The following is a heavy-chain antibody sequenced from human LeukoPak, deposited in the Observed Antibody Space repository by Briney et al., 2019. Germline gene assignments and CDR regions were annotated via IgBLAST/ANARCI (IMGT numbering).Heavy chain of an antibody. V-gene: IGHV1-2*02. CDR1: GYTFTVYY. CDR2: INPNSGGT. J-gene: IGHJ4*02. Sequence: GASVRVSSKPSGYTFTVYYMHWVRQAPGQGLEWMGWINPNSGGTNYAQKFQGRVTMTRDTSISTAYMELSRLRSDDTAVYYCARAVVPAAMGNDYWGQGTLVTVSS. CDR3: ARAVVPAAMGNDY. D-gene: IGHD2-2*01.